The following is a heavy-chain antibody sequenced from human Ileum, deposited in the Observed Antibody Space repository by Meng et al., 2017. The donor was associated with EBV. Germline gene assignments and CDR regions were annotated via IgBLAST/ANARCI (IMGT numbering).Heavy chain of an antibody. CDR3: ARNSESGSYIDY. D-gene: IGHD1-26*01. CDR2: IHYSGTT. Sequence: QGQLQEVGPGLVKPSYTRSLTCAVSGYSISSSTWWGWIRQPPGKGLEWIGHIHYSGTTYNNPSLKSRVTMSIDPSKNQFSLKLSSVTAVDTAVYYCARNSESGSYIDYWGLGTLVTVSS. J-gene: IGHJ4*02. CDR1: GYSISSSTW. V-gene: IGHV4-28*01.